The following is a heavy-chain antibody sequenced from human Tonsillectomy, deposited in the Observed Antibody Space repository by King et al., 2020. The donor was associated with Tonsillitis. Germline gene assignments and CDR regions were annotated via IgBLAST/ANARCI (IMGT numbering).Heavy chain of an antibody. CDR2: IYHTGGT. Sequence: QLQESGPGLVKPSETLSLTCTVSGASISTYYWSWIRQPPGKGLEWIGYIYHTGGTYYNPSLKSRVTLSVDTSKNQFSLRLSSVTAADTAVYYCASVRGELILAYWGQGTLATVSS. J-gene: IGHJ4*02. D-gene: IGHD3-10*01. CDR1: GASISTYY. CDR3: ASVRGELILAY. V-gene: IGHV4-59*01.